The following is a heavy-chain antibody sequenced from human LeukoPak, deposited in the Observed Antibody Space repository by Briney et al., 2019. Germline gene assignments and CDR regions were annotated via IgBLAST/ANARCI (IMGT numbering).Heavy chain of an antibody. CDR3: ARTAMRGYYDSSGYSSGAYYFDY. V-gene: IGHV4-4*07. CDR1: GGSISSYY. CDR2: IYTSGST. Sequence: SETLSLTCTGSGGSISSYYWSWIRQPAGKGLEWIGRIYTSGSTNYNPSLKSRVTMSVDTSKNQFSLKLSSVTAADTAVYYCARTAMRGYYDSSGYSSGAYYFDYWGQGTLVTVSS. J-gene: IGHJ4*02. D-gene: IGHD3-22*01.